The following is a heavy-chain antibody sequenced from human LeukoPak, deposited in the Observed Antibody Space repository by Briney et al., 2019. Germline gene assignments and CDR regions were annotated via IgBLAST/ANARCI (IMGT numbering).Heavy chain of an antibody. D-gene: IGHD6-13*01. V-gene: IGHV4-38-2*02. CDR1: GYSISSGYY. CDR3: ARDVVAAAGTWDY. Sequence: PSETLSLTCTVSGYSISSGYYWGWIRQPPGKGLEWIGSIYHSGSTYYNPSLKSRVTISVDTSKNQFSLKLSSVTAADTAVYYCARDVVAAAGTWDYWGQGTLVTVSS. J-gene: IGHJ4*02. CDR2: IYHSGST.